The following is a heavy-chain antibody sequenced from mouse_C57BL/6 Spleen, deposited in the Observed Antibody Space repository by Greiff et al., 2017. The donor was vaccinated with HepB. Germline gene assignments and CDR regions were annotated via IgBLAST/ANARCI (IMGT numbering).Heavy chain of an antibody. V-gene: IGHV1-54*01. CDR3: ARGIYYGLMDY. Sequence: VQLQQSGAELVRPGTSVKVSCKASGYAFTNYLIEWVKQRPGQGLEWIGVINPGSGGTNYNEKFKGKATLTADKSSSTAYMQLSSLTSEDSAVYFCARGIYYGLMDYWGQGTSVTVSS. J-gene: IGHJ4*01. CDR2: INPGSGGT. D-gene: IGHD2-1*01. CDR1: GYAFTNYL.